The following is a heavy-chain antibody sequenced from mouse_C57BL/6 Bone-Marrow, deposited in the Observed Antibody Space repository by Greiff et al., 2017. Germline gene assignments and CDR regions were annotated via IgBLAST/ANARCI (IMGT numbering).Heavy chain of an antibody. CDR2: INPNNGGT. V-gene: IGHV1-22*01. D-gene: IGHD2-2*01. CDR3: ANDLLWLRRYYYAMDY. J-gene: IGHJ4*01. Sequence: EVQRVESGPELVKPGASVKMSCKASGYTFTDYNMHWVKQSHGKSLEWIGYINPNNGGTSYNQKFKGKATLTVNKSSSTAYMELRSLTSEDSAVYDCANDLLWLRRYYYAMDYWGQGTSVTVSS. CDR1: GYTFTDYN.